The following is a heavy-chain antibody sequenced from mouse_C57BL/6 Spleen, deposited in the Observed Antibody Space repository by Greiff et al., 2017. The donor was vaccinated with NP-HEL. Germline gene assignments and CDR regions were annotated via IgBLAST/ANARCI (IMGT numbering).Heavy chain of an antibody. V-gene: IGHV5-6*01. J-gene: IGHJ2*01. Sequence: EVHLVESGGDLVKPGGSLKLSCAASGFTFSSYGMSWVRQTPDKRLEWVATISSGGSYTYYPDSVKGRFTISRDNAKNTLYLQMSSLKSEDTAMYYCGRLYDGPFDYWGQGTTLTVSS. CDR1: GFTFSSYG. D-gene: IGHD2-3*01. CDR3: GRLYDGPFDY. CDR2: ISSGGSYT.